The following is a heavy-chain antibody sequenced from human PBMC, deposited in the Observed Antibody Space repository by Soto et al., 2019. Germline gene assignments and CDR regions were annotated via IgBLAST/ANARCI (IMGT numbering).Heavy chain of an antibody. J-gene: IGHJ4*02. V-gene: IGHV1-18*01. CDR2: ISAYNGNT. CDR1: GYTFTSYG. D-gene: IGHD3-16*01. CDR3: ARVFIMITSGGGLPDY. Sequence: ASVKVSCKASGYTFTSYGISWVRQAPGQGLEWMGWISAYNGNTNYAQKLQGRVTMTTDTSTSTAYMELRSLRSDDTAVYYCARVFIMITSGGGLPDYWGQGTLVTVSS.